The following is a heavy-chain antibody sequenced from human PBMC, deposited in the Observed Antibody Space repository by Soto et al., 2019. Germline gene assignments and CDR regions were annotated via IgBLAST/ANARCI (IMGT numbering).Heavy chain of an antibody. J-gene: IGHJ4*02. V-gene: IGHV2-5*02. CDR2: IYWDDDK. CDR1: GFSLSTSGVG. Sequence: QITLKESGPTLVKPTQTLTLTCTFSGFSLSTSGVGVGWIRQPPGKALEWLALIYWDDDKRYSPSLKSRLTITKDTSKNQVVLTMTNMDPVDTATYYCAHNGLGSLWSGKLPVGKGYYFDYWGQGTLVTVSS. D-gene: IGHD3-3*01. CDR3: AHNGLGSLWSGKLPVGKGYYFDY.